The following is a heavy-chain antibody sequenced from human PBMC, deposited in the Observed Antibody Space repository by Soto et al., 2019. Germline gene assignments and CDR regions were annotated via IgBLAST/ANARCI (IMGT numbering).Heavy chain of an antibody. CDR1: GGSISSNY. Sequence: QVQLQESGPGLVKPSETLSLTCTVSGGSISSNYWNWIRQPPGKGLEWIGYIYYSGSTNYNPSLKSRVTISVDTSKNQFSLRLCSVTAADTAVYYCAREGLGVAAFDIWGQGTMVTVSS. CDR2: IYYSGST. V-gene: IGHV4-59*01. CDR3: AREGLGVAAFDI. D-gene: IGHD2-8*01. J-gene: IGHJ3*02.